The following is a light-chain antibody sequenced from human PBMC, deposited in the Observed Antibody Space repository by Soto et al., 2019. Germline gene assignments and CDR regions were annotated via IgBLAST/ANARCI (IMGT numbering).Light chain of an antibody. CDR2: AAS. CDR1: QSVSSN. CDR3: QQYINWPRT. V-gene: IGKV3-15*01. J-gene: IGKJ2*01. Sequence: EVVMTRSPATLSVSPGETATLSCRASQSVSSNLAWYQQKPGQAPRLLIYAASTRATGIPARFTGSGSGTEFTLTISSLQSEDFAVYYCQQYINWPRTFGQGTKLEIK.